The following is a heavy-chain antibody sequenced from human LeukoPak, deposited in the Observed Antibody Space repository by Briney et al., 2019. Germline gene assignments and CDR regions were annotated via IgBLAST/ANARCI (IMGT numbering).Heavy chain of an antibody. CDR2: MYYNGSM. CDR3: ARGFRGDNFDY. D-gene: IGHD7-27*01. V-gene: IGHV4-59*11. J-gene: IGHJ4*02. CDR1: GGSISSHY. Sequence: SETLSLTCTVSGGSISSHYWSWIRQPPGKGLEWIGYMYYNGSMNYNPSLKSRVTISADTSKNQFSLKLSSVTAADTAVYFCARGFRGDNFDYWGQGTLVTVSS.